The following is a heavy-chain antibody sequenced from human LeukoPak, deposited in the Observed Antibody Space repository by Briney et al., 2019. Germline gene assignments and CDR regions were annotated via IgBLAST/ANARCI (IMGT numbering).Heavy chain of an antibody. D-gene: IGHD1-26*01. V-gene: IGHV1-46*01. CDR1: GYTFTSYY. CDR2: INPSGGST. Sequence: ASVKVSSKASGYTFTSYYMHWVRQAPGQGLEWMGIINPSGGSTSYAQKFQGRVTMTRDTSTSTVYMELSSLRSEDTAVYYCARVWLGGSQNHYNWFDPWGQGTLVTVSS. CDR3: ARVWLGGSQNHYNWFDP. J-gene: IGHJ5*02.